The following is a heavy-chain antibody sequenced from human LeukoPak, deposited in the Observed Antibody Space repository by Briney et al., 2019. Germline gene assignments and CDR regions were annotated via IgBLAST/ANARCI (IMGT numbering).Heavy chain of an antibody. D-gene: IGHD1-26*01. J-gene: IGHJ3*02. CDR3: ARAGIVGATRLGAFDI. V-gene: IGHV7-4-1*02. CDR1: GYTFTSYA. CDR2: INTNTGNP. Sequence: ASVKVSCKASGYTFTSYAMNGVRQALGQGLEWMGWINTNTGNPTYAQGFTGRFVFSLDTSVSTAYLQISSLKAEDTAVYYCARAGIVGATRLGAFDIWGQGTMATVSS.